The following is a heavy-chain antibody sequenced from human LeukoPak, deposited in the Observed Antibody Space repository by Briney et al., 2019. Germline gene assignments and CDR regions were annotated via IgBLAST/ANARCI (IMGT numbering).Heavy chain of an antibody. CDR3: AGHLAYSYGSGDFDY. CDR1: GGSISSYY. Sequence: SETLSLTCTVSGGSISSYYWSWIRQPPGKGLEWIGYIYYSGSTNYNPSLKSRVTISVDTSKNQFSLKLSSVTAADTAVYYCAGHLAYSYGSGDFDYWGQGTLVTVSS. V-gene: IGHV4-59*08. CDR2: IYYSGST. D-gene: IGHD5-18*01. J-gene: IGHJ4*02.